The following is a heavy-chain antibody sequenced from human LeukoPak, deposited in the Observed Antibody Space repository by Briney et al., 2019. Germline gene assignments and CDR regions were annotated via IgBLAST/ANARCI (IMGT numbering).Heavy chain of an antibody. Sequence: GGSLRLSCAASGFTFSNYWMSCVRQAPGKGREWVAHINQDGSEEHYMDSVKARSIISRDNAKNSLSLQMDSLRAEDTAVYYCVRDGGVSGYDLLDYWGQGTLVTVSS. CDR2: INQDGSEE. CDR3: VRDGGVSGYDLLDY. V-gene: IGHV3-7*01. CDR1: GFTFSNYW. J-gene: IGHJ4*02. D-gene: IGHD5-12*01.